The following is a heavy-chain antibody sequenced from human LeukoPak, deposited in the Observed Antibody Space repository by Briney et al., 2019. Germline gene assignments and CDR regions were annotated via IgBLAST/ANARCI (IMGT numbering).Heavy chain of an antibody. CDR2: INSDGSST. V-gene: IGHV3-74*01. CDR3: ARDKYYYGSGSSNRFDP. J-gene: IGHJ5*02. Sequence: GGSLRLSCAASGFTFSSYWMHWVRQAPGKGLVWVSRINSDGSSTSYADSVKGRFTISRDNAKNTLYLQMNSLRAEDTAVYYCARDKYYYGSGSSNRFDPWGQGTLVTVSS. CDR1: GFTFSSYW. D-gene: IGHD3-10*01.